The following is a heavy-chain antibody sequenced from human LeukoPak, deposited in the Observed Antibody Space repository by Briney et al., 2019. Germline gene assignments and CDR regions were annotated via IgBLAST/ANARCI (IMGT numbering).Heavy chain of an antibody. Sequence: PGGSLRLSCAASGFTFSNYALHWVRKAPGKGLEWVAVISYDGSNKFYADSVRGRFTISRDNSKNALFLRMNSLRPEDTAVYYCARGPDYDILADYFDYWGQGTLVTVSS. J-gene: IGHJ4*02. V-gene: IGHV3-30*04. D-gene: IGHD3-9*01. CDR1: GFTFSNYA. CDR2: ISYDGSNK. CDR3: ARGPDYDILADYFDY.